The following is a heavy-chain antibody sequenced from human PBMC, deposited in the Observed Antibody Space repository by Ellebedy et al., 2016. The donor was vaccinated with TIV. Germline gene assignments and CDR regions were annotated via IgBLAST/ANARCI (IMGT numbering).Heavy chain of an antibody. CDR1: GVTFSSYG. CDR2: ISHDGQTQ. V-gene: IGHV3-30*18. Sequence: GGSLRLSXAASGVTFSSYGMHWVRQAPGKGLEWVAVISHDGQTQFYADSVKGRFTISRDNSKNTVYLQMSRLTPEDTALYYCAKDGVYYHGTGSYIDYWGQGTLVTVAS. CDR3: AKDGVYYHGTGSYIDY. D-gene: IGHD3-10*01. J-gene: IGHJ4*02.